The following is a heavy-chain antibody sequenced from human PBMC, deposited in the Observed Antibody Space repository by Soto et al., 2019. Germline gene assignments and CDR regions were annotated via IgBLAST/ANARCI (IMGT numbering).Heavy chain of an antibody. CDR2: IYYSGST. CDR3: ARHLAAEETQTYYYYGMDV. J-gene: IGHJ6*02. CDR1: GGSISSSSYY. Sequence: SETLSLTCTVSGGSISSSSYYWGWIRQPPGKGLEWIGSIYYSGSTYYNPSLKSRVTISVDTSKNQFSLKLSSVTAADTAVYYCARHLAAEETQTYYYYGMDVWGQGTTVTVSS. D-gene: IGHD6-13*01. V-gene: IGHV4-39*01.